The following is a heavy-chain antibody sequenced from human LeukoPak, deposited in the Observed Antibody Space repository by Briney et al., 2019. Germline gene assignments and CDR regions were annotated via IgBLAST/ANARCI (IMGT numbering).Heavy chain of an antibody. D-gene: IGHD6-6*01. Sequence: PSETLSLTCTVSGDSISSYYWSWIRQPPGKGVEWIGYIYTSGGTIYIPSLEGRVTISIDTSKNQCSLKLSSVTAADSAVYYCARLTRLSTSPDRYYLDYWGQGTLVTAS. CDR2: IYTSGGT. CDR3: ARLTRLSTSPDRYYLDY. J-gene: IGHJ4*02. CDR1: GDSISSYY. V-gene: IGHV4-4*09.